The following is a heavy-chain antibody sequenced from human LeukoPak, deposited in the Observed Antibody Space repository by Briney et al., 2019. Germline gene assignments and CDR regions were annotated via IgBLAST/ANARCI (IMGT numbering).Heavy chain of an antibody. V-gene: IGHV4-39*01. D-gene: IGHD2-2*02. Sequence: PSETLSLTCTVSGGSISSSSYYWGWIRQPPGKGLEWIGSFYYSKNTYYNPSLKSRVIISVDTSKNQFSLKLSSVTAADTGGYYSARHDCSSMSCYISFPFDYWGQGILVTVSS. CDR3: ARHDCSSMSCYISFPFDY. CDR2: FYYSKNT. J-gene: IGHJ4*02. CDR1: GGSISSSSYY.